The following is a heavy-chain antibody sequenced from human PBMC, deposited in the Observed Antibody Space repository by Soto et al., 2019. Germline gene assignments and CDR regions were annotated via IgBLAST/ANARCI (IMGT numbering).Heavy chain of an antibody. Sequence: GGSLRLSCAASGFTFSSYAMHWVRQAPGKGLEWVAVISYDGSNKYYADSVKGRFTISRDNSKNTLYLQMNSLRAEDTAVYYCASDFSYYFDYWGHGTLVTVSS. D-gene: IGHD6-6*01. CDR3: ASDFSYYFDY. V-gene: IGHV3-30-3*01. CDR2: ISYDGSNK. J-gene: IGHJ4*01. CDR1: GFTFSSYA.